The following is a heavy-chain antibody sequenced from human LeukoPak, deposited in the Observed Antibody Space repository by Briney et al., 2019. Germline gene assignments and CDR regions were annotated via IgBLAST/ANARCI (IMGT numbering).Heavy chain of an antibody. J-gene: IGHJ4*02. Sequence: SETLSLTCGVSGGSVSSTNWWTWIRQPPGKGLEWIGEVHLDGRTNFNPSLKSRLTMSVDLSENHVSLKLTSVTAVDTAVYYCAREGGFYRPLDYSGQGTLVTVSS. CDR1: GGSVSSTNW. CDR2: VHLDGRT. CDR3: AREGGFYRPLDY. D-gene: IGHD6-25*01. V-gene: IGHV4-4*02.